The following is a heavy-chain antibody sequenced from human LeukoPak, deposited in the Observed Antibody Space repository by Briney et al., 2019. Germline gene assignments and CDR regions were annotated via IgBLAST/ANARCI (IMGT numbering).Heavy chain of an antibody. J-gene: IGHJ4*02. Sequence: ASVKVSCKASGYTFTSYYMHWVRQAPGQGLEWMGMINPSGGSTHYAQNLQGRVTMTTDTSTSTAYMELRSLRYDDTAVYYCARARVADFDYWGQGTLVTVSS. CDR1: GYTFTSYY. CDR3: ARARVADFDY. CDR2: INPSGGST. V-gene: IGHV1-46*01. D-gene: IGHD6-19*01.